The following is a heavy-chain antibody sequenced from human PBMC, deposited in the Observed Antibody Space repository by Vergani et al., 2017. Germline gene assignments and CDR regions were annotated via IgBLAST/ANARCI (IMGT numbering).Heavy chain of an antibody. J-gene: IGHJ4*02. CDR2: ISSSSSYI. CDR1: GFTFSSYS. CDR3: ARRKQQLYYFDY. V-gene: IGHV3-21*01. D-gene: IGHD6-13*01. Sequence: EVQLVESGGGLVKPGGSLRLSCAASGFTFSSYSMNWVRQAPGKGLEWVSSISSSSSYIYYADSVKGRFTISRDNAKTSLYLQMNSLRAEDTAVYYCARRKQQLYYFDYWGQGTLVIVSS.